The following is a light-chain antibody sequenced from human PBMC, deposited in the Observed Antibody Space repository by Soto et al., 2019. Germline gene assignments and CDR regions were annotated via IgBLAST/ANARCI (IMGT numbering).Light chain of an antibody. V-gene: IGKV1-8*01. CDR3: QQYYSYPRT. CDR2: AAS. J-gene: IGKJ1*01. CDR1: QGISSY. Sequence: AVRMTQSPSSFSASTGDRVTITCRASQGISSYLAWYQQKPGKAPKLLIYAASTLQSRVPSRFRGSRSGTDFTLTISCLQSEDFATYYCQQYYSYPRTFGQGTKVEIK.